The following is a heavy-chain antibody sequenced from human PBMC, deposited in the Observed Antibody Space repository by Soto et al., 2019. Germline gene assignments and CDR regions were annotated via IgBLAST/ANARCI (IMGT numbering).Heavy chain of an antibody. CDR2: INNNGDRK. Sequence: EVQLVESGGGLVQPGGSLRLSCAASGFSFSRHAMHWVRQAPGKGLEYVSAINNNGDRKYYANSVEGRFTISRDNSKNTLDLQMGSLRSEDMAVYYCARRVYGISSGYDYWGQGPLVTVSS. CDR3: ARRVYGISSGYDY. J-gene: IGHJ4*02. D-gene: IGHD6-6*01. V-gene: IGHV3-64*01. CDR1: GFSFSRHA.